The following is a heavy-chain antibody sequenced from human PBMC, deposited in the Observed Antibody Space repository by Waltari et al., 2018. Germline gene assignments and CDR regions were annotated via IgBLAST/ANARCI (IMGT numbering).Heavy chain of an antibody. CDR2: DRAPRDKT. J-gene: IGHJ3*02. Sequence: QVQLVQSGPETKRPGASVKVSCKASGYTFTAYGLSWVRQAPGQGLEWMGWDRAPRDKTNYAKKLQDRVTMTTDTTTSTAYMELRSLRSDDTAVYYCARRFIGAFDIWGQGTMVTVSS. D-gene: IGHD3-3*01. V-gene: IGHV1-18*04. CDR1: GYTFTAYG. CDR3: ARRFIGAFDI.